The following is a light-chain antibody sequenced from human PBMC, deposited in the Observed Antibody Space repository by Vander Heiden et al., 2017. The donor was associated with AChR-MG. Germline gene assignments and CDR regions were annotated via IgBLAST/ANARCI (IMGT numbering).Light chain of an antibody. Sequence: DTVLTQSPATLPLSPGESATLSCRPSQSVDNYLAWYQQKRGQAPRLLIYDASKRATGIPARFSGSGSGTDFSLTISSLDREDFAVYYCQQRSNWLTFGGGTKVEI. V-gene: IGKV3-11*01. CDR1: QSVDNY. CDR3: QQRSNWLT. CDR2: DAS. J-gene: IGKJ4*01.